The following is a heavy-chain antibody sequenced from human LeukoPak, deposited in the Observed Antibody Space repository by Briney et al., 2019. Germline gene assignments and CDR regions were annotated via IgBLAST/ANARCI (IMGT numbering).Heavy chain of an antibody. V-gene: IGHV4-59*01. CDR3: ARSIDCSSTSCYTSWFDP. CDR1: GGSITNYY. D-gene: IGHD2-2*02. CDR2: IYYTGST. J-gene: IGHJ5*02. Sequence: SEALSLTCTVSGGSITNYYWSWIRQPPGKGLEWIGYIYYTGSTNYNPSLRSRVTISVDTSKNQLSLKLTSVTPADTAVYYCARSIDCSSTSCYTSWFDPWGQGTLVTVSS.